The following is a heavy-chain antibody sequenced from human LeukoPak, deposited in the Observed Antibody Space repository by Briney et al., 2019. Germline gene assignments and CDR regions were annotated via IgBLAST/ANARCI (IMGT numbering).Heavy chain of an antibody. V-gene: IGHV3-11*01. J-gene: IGHJ4*02. CDR3: ATDIRAVGDSRYFDY. Sequence: GGSLRLACAASGFTFGDYYMSWIRQSPGKGLEWLSHIGRSGGDKNYADSVKGRFTICRDNAENSLYLQMNSLTIEDTAIYYCATDIRAVGDSRYFDYWGQGALVTVSS. CDR1: GFTFGDYY. CDR2: IGRSGGDK. D-gene: IGHD6-19*01.